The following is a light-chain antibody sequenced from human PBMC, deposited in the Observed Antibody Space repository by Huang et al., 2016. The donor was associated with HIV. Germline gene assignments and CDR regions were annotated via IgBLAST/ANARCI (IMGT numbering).Light chain of an antibody. CDR1: QSVRGSY. Sequence: ETVLTQSPGTLSLSPGERATLSCRASQSVRGSYLAWYQQKPGQAPRLLIYGASSRATCIPDRFSGSGSGTDFTLTISRLEPEDFAVYYCQQYGSSFGGGTKVEIK. J-gene: IGKJ4*01. CDR2: GAS. V-gene: IGKV3-20*01. CDR3: QQYGSS.